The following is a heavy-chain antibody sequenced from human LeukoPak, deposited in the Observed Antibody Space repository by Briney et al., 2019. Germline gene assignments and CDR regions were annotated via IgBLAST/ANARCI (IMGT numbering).Heavy chain of an antibody. Sequence: PGGSLRLSCAASGFTFSSYAMSWVRQAPGKGLEWVSAISGSGGSTYYADSAKGRFTISRDNSKNTLYLQMNSLRAEDTAVYYCAKESYYDSSGYYYPWGQGTLVTVSS. V-gene: IGHV3-23*01. CDR1: GFTFSSYA. J-gene: IGHJ5*02. D-gene: IGHD3-22*01. CDR3: AKESYYDSSGYYYP. CDR2: ISGSGGST.